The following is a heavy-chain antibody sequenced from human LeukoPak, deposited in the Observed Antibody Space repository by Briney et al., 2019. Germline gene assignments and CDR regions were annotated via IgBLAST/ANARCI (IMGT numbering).Heavy chain of an antibody. D-gene: IGHD4-17*01. J-gene: IGHJ2*01. V-gene: IGHV1-18*01. CDR2: ISAYSGNT. Sequence: ASVKVSCKASGYIFINYGICWVRQAPGQGLEWMGWISAYSGNTNYAQKFQGRLTMTTDTSTSTAYMDLRSLRSDDTAVYYCARYGDYAPRYFDLWGRGALVTVSS. CDR3: ARYGDYAPRYFDL. CDR1: GYIFINYG.